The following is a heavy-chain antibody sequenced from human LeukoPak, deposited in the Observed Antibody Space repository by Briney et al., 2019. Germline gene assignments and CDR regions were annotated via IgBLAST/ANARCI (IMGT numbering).Heavy chain of an antibody. D-gene: IGHD4-23*01. J-gene: IGHJ4*02. CDR3: ARGSRAYGGNSKGPRGIN. CDR1: GYTFTSYD. CDR2: MNPNSGNT. Sequence: GASVKVSCKASGYTFTSYDINGVRQATGQGLEWMGWMNPNSGNTGYAQKFQGRVTMTRNTSISTAYMELSSLRSEDTAVYYCARGSRAYGGNSKGPRGINWGQGTLVTVSS. V-gene: IGHV1-8*01.